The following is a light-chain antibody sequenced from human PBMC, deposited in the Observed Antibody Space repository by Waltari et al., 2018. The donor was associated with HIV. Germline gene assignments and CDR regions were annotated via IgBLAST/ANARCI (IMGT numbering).Light chain of an antibody. J-gene: IGLJ3*02. CDR3: SSYTSSSTLAV. CDR2: EVS. CDR1: SSDVGGYNY. V-gene: IGLV2-14*01. Sequence: QSALTQPASVSGSPGQSITISCTGTSSDVGGYNYVPWYQQHPVKAPKLLIYEVSNRPSGVSNRFSGSKSGNTASLTISGLQAEDEADYYCSSYTSSSTLAVFGGGTKLTVL.